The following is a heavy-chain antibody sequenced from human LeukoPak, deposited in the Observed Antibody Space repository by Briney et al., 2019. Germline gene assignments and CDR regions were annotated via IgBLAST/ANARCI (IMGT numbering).Heavy chain of an antibody. CDR3: ARDSSEFRSLLFH. CDR2: ITPTFGTS. V-gene: IGHV1-69*13. CDR1: GGTFSRHT. D-gene: IGHD1-14*01. J-gene: IGHJ1*01. Sequence: SVKVSCKASGGTFSRHTISWVRQSPGQGLEWMGGITPTFGTSNYAQKFRGRVTITADESTSTAYVELSSLRSEDTAVYYCARDSSEFRSLLFHWGQGTLVTVSS.